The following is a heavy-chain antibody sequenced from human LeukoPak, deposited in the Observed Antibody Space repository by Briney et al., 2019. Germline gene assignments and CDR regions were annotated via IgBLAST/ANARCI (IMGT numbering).Heavy chain of an antibody. CDR1: GGSISSHY. Sequence: KTSETLSLTCTVSGGSISSHYWSWIRQPPGKGLEWIAYIYYSGSTNYNPSLQSRVTKSVDTSKNQLSLKVSSVTAADTAVYYCARHMSSGTYPMDAWGQGTTVTVSS. J-gene: IGHJ6*02. D-gene: IGHD1-26*01. V-gene: IGHV4-59*08. CDR2: IYYSGST. CDR3: ARHMSSGTYPMDA.